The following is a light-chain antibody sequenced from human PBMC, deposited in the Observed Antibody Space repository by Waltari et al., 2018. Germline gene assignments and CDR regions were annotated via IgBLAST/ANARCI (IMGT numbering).Light chain of an antibody. CDR2: GKN. CDR3: SSRDNSASHVL. J-gene: IGLJ2*01. V-gene: IGLV3-19*01. Sequence: SSELTQDPAVSVALGQTVRITCQGASPRTSYASWDQQKAGQALILILFGKNKRPSGIPNRFSGYKSETTTSLTITGAQAEDEADYYGSSRDNSASHVLFAGGTKLTVL. CDR1: SPRTSY.